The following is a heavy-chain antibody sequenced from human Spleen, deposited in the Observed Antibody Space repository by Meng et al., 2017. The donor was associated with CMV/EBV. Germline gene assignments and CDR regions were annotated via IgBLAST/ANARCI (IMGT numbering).Heavy chain of an antibody. J-gene: IGHJ5*02. Sequence: MHWVRQAPGKGLEWVAFIRSDGSNKYYADSVKGRYTISRDNSKNTLYLQMNSLRAEDTAVYYCAKLTGPGAYYDFWSGYEGGDWFDPWGQGTLVTVSS. V-gene: IGHV3-30*02. D-gene: IGHD3-3*01. CDR2: IRSDGSNK. CDR3: AKLTGPGAYYDFWSGYEGGDWFDP.